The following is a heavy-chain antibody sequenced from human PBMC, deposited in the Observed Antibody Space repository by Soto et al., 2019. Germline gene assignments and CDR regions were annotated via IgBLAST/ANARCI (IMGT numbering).Heavy chain of an antibody. CDR1: GYTFTSYY. CDR3: ARDEPTYYYDGSAFDI. Sequence: ASVKVSCKASGYTFTSYYMHWVRQAPGQGLEWMGIINPSGGSTSYAQKFQGRVTMTRDTSTSTVYMELSSLRSEDTAVYYCARDEPTYYYDGSAFDICGQGTMVTVSS. D-gene: IGHD3-22*01. V-gene: IGHV1-46*01. CDR2: INPSGGST. J-gene: IGHJ3*02.